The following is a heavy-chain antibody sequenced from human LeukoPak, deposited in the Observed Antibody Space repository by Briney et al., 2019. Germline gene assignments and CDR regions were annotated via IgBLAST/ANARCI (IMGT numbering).Heavy chain of an antibody. CDR1: GGSVSSGSYY. CDR3: ARVGTGTEWFGETKPYYFDY. V-gene: IGHV4-61*01. D-gene: IGHD3-10*01. J-gene: IGHJ4*02. Sequence: SETLSLTCTVSGGSVSSGSYYWSWIRQPPGKRLEWIGYIYYSGSTNYNPSLKSRVTISVDTSKNQFSLKLSSVTAADTAVYYCARVGTGTEWFGETKPYYFDYWGQGTLVTVSS. CDR2: IYYSGST.